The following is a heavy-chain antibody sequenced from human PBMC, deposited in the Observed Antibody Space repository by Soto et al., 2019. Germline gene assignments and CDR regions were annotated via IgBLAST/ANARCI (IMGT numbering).Heavy chain of an antibody. CDR2: INHSGST. CDR1: GGPFSGYY. J-gene: IGHJ4*02. CDR3: ARGWYVVWLFARYYFDY. Sequence: SETLSLTCAVYGGPFSGYYWSWIRQPPGKGLEWIGEINHSGSTNYNPSLKSRVTISVDTSKNQFSLKLSSVTAADTAVYYCARGWYVVWLFARYYFDYWGQGTLVTVSS. D-gene: IGHD3-3*01. V-gene: IGHV4-34*01.